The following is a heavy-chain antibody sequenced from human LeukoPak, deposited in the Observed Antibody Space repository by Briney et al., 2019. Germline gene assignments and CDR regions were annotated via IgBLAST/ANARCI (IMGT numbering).Heavy chain of an antibody. CDR2: INPDGSST. CDR1: GFTFSTYW. Sequence: GGSLRLSCAASGFTFSTYWMHWVRQAPGKGLVWVSRINPDGSSTSYADSVKGRFTISRDNAKNTLYLQMNSPRAEDTAVYYCARDLGWSYDYWGQGTLVTVSS. CDR3: ARDLGWSYDY. J-gene: IGHJ4*02. V-gene: IGHV3-74*01. D-gene: IGHD2-15*01.